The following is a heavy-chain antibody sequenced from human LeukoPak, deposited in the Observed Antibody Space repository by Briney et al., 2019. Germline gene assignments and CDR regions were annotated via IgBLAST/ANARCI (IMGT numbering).Heavy chain of an antibody. Sequence: ASVRVSCKVSGYTLTELSMHWVRQAPGKGLEWMGGFDPEDGETIYAQKFQGRVTMTEDTSTDTAYMELSSLRSEDTAVYYCATVLRGPRGSWYRYWGQGTLVTVSS. CDR3: ATVLRGPRGSWYRY. D-gene: IGHD6-13*01. J-gene: IGHJ4*02. CDR2: FDPEDGET. CDR1: GYTLTELS. V-gene: IGHV1-24*01.